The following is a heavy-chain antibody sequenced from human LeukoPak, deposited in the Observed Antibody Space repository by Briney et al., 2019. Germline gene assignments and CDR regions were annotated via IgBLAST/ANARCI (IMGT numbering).Heavy chain of an antibody. D-gene: IGHD5-18*01. V-gene: IGHV3-30-3*01. CDR1: GFTFSSYA. CDR3: ASGYSCDY. CDR2: ISYDGSNK. J-gene: IGHJ4*02. Sequence: GRSLRLSCAASGFTFSSYAMHWVRQAPGKGLEWVAVISYDGSNKYYADSVKGRFTISRDNSKNTLYLQMNSLRAEDTAVYYCASGYSCDYWGRGTLVTVSS.